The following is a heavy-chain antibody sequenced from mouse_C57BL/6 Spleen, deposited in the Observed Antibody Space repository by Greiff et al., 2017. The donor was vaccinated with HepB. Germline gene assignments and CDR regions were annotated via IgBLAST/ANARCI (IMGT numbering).Heavy chain of an antibody. CDR2: ISSGGSYT. J-gene: IGHJ2*01. Sequence: EVKLVESGGDLVKPGGSLKLSCAASGFTFSSYGMSWVRQTPDKRLEWVATISSGGSYTYYPDSVKGRFTISRDNAKNTLYLQMSSLKSEDTAMYYCAREDPPYYFDYWGQGTTLTVSS. V-gene: IGHV5-6*01. CDR1: GFTFSSYG. CDR3: AREDPPYYFDY.